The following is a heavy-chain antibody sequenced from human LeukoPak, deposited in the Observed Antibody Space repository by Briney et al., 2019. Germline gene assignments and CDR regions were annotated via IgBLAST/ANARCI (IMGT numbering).Heavy chain of an antibody. D-gene: IGHD3-22*01. CDR2: INHSGST. J-gene: IGHJ4*02. CDR3: ARGVFAPDSSGVDY. V-gene: IGHV4-34*01. Sequence: SETLSLTCTVSGGSISSYYWSWIRQPPGKGLEWIGEINHSGSTNYNPSLKSRVTISVDTSKNQFSLKLSSVTAADTAVYYCARGVFAPDSSGVDYWGQGTLVTVSS. CDR1: GGSISSYY.